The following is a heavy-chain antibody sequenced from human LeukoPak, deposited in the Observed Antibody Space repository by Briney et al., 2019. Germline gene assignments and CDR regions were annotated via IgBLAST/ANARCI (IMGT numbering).Heavy chain of an antibody. J-gene: IGHJ3*02. CDR1: GGSISNYY. V-gene: IGHV4-59*08. CDR2: IYYSGST. CDR3: ARRAPLAAADAFDI. Sequence: SETLSLTCTVSGGSISNYYWSWIRQPPGKGLEWIGYIYYSGSTNYNPSLKSRVTISVDTSKNQFSLKLSSVTAADTAVYYCARRAPLAAADAFDIWGQGTMVTVSS. D-gene: IGHD6-13*01.